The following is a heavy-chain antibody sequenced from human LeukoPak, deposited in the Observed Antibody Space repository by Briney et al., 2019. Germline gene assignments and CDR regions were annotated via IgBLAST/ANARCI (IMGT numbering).Heavy chain of an antibody. J-gene: IGHJ4*02. V-gene: IGHV3-15*01. CDR3: TTGASGSYYVFEY. Sequence: PGGSLRLSCAASGFTFSNAWMNWVREAPGKGLEWVGRFKSRTDGGTTDCAAPVKGRFTISRDDSKNTLYLQMNSLKTEDTAVYYCTTGASGSYYVFEYWGQGTLVTVSS. CDR1: GFTFSNAW. CDR2: FKSRTDGGTT. D-gene: IGHD1-26*01.